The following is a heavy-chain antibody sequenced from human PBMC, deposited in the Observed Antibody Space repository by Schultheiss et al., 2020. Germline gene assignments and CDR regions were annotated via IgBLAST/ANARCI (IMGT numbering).Heavy chain of an antibody. CDR2: MSYSGSS. V-gene: IGHV4-39*01. CDR3: ATLAYPRGLGPIVD. J-gene: IGHJ4*02. CDR1: GGSISSSNYY. Sequence: SETLSLTCTVSGGSISSSNYYWGWIRQPPGKGLEWIGSMSYSGSSYYNPSLKSRVTISVDTSKNQFSLRLTSVTAADTAVYFCATLAYPRGLGPIVDWGQGLLVTVSS. D-gene: IGHD2-21*01.